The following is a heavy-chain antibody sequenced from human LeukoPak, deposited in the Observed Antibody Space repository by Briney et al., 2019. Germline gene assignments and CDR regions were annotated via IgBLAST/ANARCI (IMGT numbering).Heavy chain of an antibody. V-gene: IGHV4-39*07. D-gene: IGHD3-22*01. CDR2: IYYSGST. CDR1: GGSISSSSYY. J-gene: IGHJ3*02. Sequence: KASETLSLTCTVSGGSISSSSYYWGWIRQPPGKGLEWIGSIYYSGSTYYNPSLKSRVTISVDTSKNQFSLKLSSVTAADTAVYYCARAVYYYDSSGYYQFSHDAFDIWGQGTMVTVSS. CDR3: ARAVYYYDSSGYYQFSHDAFDI.